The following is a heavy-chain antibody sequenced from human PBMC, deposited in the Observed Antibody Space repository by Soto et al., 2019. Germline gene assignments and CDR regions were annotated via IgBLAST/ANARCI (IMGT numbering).Heavy chain of an antibody. J-gene: IGHJ3*02. CDR2: IKSKTDGGTT. D-gene: IGHD2-2*01. V-gene: IGHV3-15*01. CDR1: GFTFSNAW. Sequence: PGGSLRLSCAASGFTFSNAWMSWARQAPGKGLEWVGRIKSKTDGGTTDYAAPVKGRFTISRDDSKNTLYLQMNSLKTEDTAVYYCTTDLTDIVVVPAAPIAIWGQGTMVTVSS. CDR3: TTDLTDIVVVPAAPIAI.